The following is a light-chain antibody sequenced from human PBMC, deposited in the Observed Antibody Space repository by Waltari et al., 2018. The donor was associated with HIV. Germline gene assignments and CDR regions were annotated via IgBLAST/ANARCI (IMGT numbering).Light chain of an antibody. CDR2: DAS. V-gene: IGKV1D-13*01. CDR1: QDISSA. CDR3: QQYYNYPHLALS. J-gene: IGKJ4*01. Sequence: AIQLTQSPSSLSAFVGDRVTIACRASQDISSAFAWYQQRPGKPPKLLIYDASSLHGGVPSRFSGSGSGTDFTLTISSLQPEDFATYYCQQYYNYPHLALSFGGGTKVEIK.